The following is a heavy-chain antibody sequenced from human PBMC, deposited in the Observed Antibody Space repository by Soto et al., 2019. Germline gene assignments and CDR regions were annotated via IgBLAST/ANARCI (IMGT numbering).Heavy chain of an antibody. J-gene: IGHJ4*02. CDR2: IYYSGST. CDR1: GGSISSYY. CDR3: ARRYGYSFDY. Sequence: SETLSRTCTVSGGSISSYYWSWIRQPPGKGLEWIGYIYYSGSTNYNPSLKSRVTISVDTSKNQLSLKLSSVTAADTAVYYCARRYGYSFDYWGQGTLVTVS. D-gene: IGHD5-18*01. V-gene: IGHV4-59*08.